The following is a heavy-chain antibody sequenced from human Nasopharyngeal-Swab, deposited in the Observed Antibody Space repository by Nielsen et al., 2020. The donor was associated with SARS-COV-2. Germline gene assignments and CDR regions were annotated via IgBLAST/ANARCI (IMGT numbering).Heavy chain of an antibody. CDR2: IIPIFGTA. V-gene: IGHV1-69*13. J-gene: IGHJ6*02. CDR3: ARGTYYYDSSGYYDYYYCMDV. Sequence: SVKVSCKASGGTFSSYAISWVRQAPGQGLEWMGGIIPIFGTANYAQKFQGRVTITADESTSTAYMELSSLRSEDTAVYYCARGTYYYDSSGYYDYYYCMDVWGQGTTVTVSS. D-gene: IGHD3-22*01. CDR1: GGTFSSYA.